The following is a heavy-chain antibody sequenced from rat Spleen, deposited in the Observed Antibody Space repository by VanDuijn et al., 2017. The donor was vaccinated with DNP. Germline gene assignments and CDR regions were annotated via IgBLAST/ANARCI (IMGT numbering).Heavy chain of an antibody. Sequence: EVQLVESDGGLVQPGRSLKFSCAASGFTFNNYWMTWIRQAPGKGLEWVASITNTGDSTYYSDSVKGRFSISRDNAKSTLHLQMNSLRSEDTATYYCARPVYYDGTYYYGWFAYWGQGTLVTVSS. CDR1: GFTFNNYW. D-gene: IGHD1-12*02. CDR3: ARPVYYDGTYYYGWFAY. V-gene: IGHV5-31*01. CDR2: ITNTGDST. J-gene: IGHJ3*01.